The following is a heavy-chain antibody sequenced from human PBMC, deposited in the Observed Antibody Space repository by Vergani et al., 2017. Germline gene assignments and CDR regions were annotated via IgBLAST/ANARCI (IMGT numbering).Heavy chain of an antibody. D-gene: IGHD2-2*02. CDR2: IIPIFGTA. CDR1: GGTFSSYA. V-gene: IGHV1-69*01. J-gene: IGHJ5*02. CDR3: AREGVAYCSSTSCYTHWFDP. Sequence: QVQLVQSGAEVKKSGSSVKVSCKASGGTFSSYAISWVRQAPGQGREWMGGIIPIFGTANYAQKFQGRVTITADESTSTAYMELSRLRSEDTAVYYGAREGVAYCSSTSCYTHWFDPWGQGTLVTVSS.